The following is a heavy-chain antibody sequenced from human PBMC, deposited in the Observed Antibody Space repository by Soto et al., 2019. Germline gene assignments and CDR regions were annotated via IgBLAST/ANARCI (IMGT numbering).Heavy chain of an antibody. J-gene: IGHJ4*02. CDR3: ATGGYSYVPAPFDY. Sequence: SETLSLTCTVSGGSISSSSYYWGWIRQPPGKGLEWIGSIYYSGSTYYNPSLKSRVTISVDTSKNQFSLKLSSVTAADTAVYYCATGGYSYVPAPFDYWGQGTLVTVSS. V-gene: IGHV4-39*01. D-gene: IGHD5-18*01. CDR2: IYYSGST. CDR1: GGSISSSSYY.